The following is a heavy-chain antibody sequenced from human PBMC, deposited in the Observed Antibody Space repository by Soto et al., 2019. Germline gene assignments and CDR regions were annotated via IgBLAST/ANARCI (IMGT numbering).Heavy chain of an antibody. CDR3: ARDGDTAMATFDY. Sequence: QVQLVESGGGVVQPGRSLRLSCAASGFTFSSYGMHWVRQAPGKGLEWVAVIWYDGSNKYYADSVKGRFTISSDNSKNTLYLQMNSLRAEDTAVYYCARDGDTAMATFDYWGQGTLVTVSS. V-gene: IGHV3-33*01. CDR1: GFTFSSYG. CDR2: IWYDGSNK. D-gene: IGHD5-18*01. J-gene: IGHJ4*02.